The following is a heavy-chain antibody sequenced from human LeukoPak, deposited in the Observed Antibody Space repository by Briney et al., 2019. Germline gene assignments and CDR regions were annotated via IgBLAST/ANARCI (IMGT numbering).Heavy chain of an antibody. V-gene: IGHV1-46*01. J-gene: IGHJ4*02. Sequence: ASVKVSCKASGYTFTSYYMHWVRQAPGQGLEWMGIINPSGGSTSYAQKFQGRVTMTRDTSTSTVYMELSSLRSEDTAVYYCARDRTTYYYDSSGYHGADYWGQGTLVTVSS. D-gene: IGHD3-22*01. CDR1: GYTFTSYY. CDR3: ARDRTTYYYDSSGYHGADY. CDR2: INPSGGST.